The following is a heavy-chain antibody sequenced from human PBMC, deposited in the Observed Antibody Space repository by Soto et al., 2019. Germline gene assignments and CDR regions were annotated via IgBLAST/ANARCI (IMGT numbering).Heavy chain of an antibody. CDR3: ARDRRDDRGNWFDP. Sequence: QVQLVESGGGVAQPGTSLRLSCAASGFTFSRYGMHWVRQAPGKGLGWVAMIWYDGSHKNYGDSVKGRFTISRDNPKNTLFLLMDSLRVEDTALYYCARDRRDDRGNWFDPWGQGIMVTVSS. V-gene: IGHV3-33*01. CDR1: GFTFSRYG. D-gene: IGHD3-10*01. CDR2: IWYDGSHK. J-gene: IGHJ5*02.